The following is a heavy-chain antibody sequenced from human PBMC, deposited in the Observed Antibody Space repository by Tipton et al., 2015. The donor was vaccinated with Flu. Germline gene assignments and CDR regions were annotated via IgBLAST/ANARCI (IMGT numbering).Heavy chain of an antibody. CDR1: GFTFSSYG. V-gene: IGHV3-33*01. CDR3: ARVGPNYDSSGYASGY. Sequence: SGFTFSSYGMHWVRQAPGKGLEWVAVIWYDGSNKYYADSVKGRFTISRDNSKNTLYLQMNSLRAEDTAVYYCARVGPNYDSSGYASGYWGQGTLVTVSS. J-gene: IGHJ4*02. CDR2: IWYDGSNK. D-gene: IGHD3-22*01.